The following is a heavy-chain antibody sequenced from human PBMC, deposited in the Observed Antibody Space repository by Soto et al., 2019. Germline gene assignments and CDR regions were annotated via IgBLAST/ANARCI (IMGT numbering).Heavy chain of an antibody. V-gene: IGHV3-48*03. CDR1: GFTFSSYE. CDR3: ARDVGATDAFDI. CDR2: ISSSGSTI. D-gene: IGHD1-26*01. Sequence: PGGSLRLSXAASGFTFSSYEMKWVRQAPGKGLEWVSYISSSGSTIYYADSVKGRFTISRDNAKNSLYLQMNSLRAEDTAVYYCARDVGATDAFDIWGQGTMVTVSS. J-gene: IGHJ3*02.